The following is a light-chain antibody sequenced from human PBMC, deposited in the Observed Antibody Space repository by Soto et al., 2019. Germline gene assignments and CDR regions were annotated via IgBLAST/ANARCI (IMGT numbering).Light chain of an antibody. CDR2: EVY. J-gene: IGLJ2*01. CDR1: SSDLGGYNY. CDR3: SSYAASDSFVV. V-gene: IGLV2-8*01. Sequence: QSVLTQPPSASGAPGQSVTISCTGTSSDLGGYNYVSWYQHHPDKAPKLIIYEVYKRPSGVPDRFSGSKSGNTASLTVSGLQAEDEAEYYCSSYAASDSFVVFGGGTKLTVL.